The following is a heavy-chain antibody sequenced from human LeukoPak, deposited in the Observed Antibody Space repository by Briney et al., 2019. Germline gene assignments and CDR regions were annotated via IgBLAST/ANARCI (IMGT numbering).Heavy chain of an antibody. J-gene: IGHJ4*02. D-gene: IGHD2-2*01. Sequence: GGSLRPSCAASGFTFSSYGMHWVRQAPGKGLEWLAIISYDGANKYYADSVKGRFTISRDNSKNALYLQMNSLRSEDTAVYYCARPPPSCSSTSCYQHYWGQGTLVTVSS. CDR3: ARPPPSCSSTSCYQHY. V-gene: IGHV3-30*03. CDR2: ISYDGANK. CDR1: GFTFSSYG.